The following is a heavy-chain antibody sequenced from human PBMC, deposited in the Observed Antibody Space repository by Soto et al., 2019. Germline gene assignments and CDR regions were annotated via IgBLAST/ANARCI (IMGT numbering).Heavy chain of an antibody. J-gene: IGHJ4*02. Sequence: VLLQESGPVLLRPSETLCLTCTVSDDSFRGAEYYWSWIRQPLGKGPEWIGYTYYNGDTKYNPALTSRVTMSQDTSKNQFPLRLSAVTAADTAVYFCARGPAYIDGWRTFDLWGRGILVTVSS. D-gene: IGHD6-19*01. CDR3: ARGPAYIDGWRTFDL. V-gene: IGHV4-61*08. CDR2: TYYNGDT. CDR1: DDSFRGAEYY.